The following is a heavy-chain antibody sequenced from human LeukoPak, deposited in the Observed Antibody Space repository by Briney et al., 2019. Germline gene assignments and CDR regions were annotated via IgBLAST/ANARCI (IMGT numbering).Heavy chain of an antibody. D-gene: IGHD2-2*01. CDR3: ARDAESYCSSTSCYAY. Sequence: PGGSLRLSCAASGFTVSSNYMSWVRQAPGKGLEWVSVIYSGGSTYYADSVKGRFTISRDNSKNTLYLQMNSLRAEDTAVYYCARDAESYCSSTSCYAYWGQGTLVTVSS. J-gene: IGHJ4*02. CDR2: IYSGGST. V-gene: IGHV3-53*01. CDR1: GFTVSSNY.